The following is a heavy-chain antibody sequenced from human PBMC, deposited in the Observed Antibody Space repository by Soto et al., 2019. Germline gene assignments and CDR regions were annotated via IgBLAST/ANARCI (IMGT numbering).Heavy chain of an antibody. CDR2: VYYSGST. J-gene: IGHJ4*02. CDR1: GGSVSSGTYY. V-gene: IGHV4-31*03. CDR3: AREGRYCNGGSYQNYFDS. Sequence: SETLSLTCTVSGGSVSSGTYYWSWIRQHPGKGLEWIGYVYYSGSTYYNPSLKSRVTMSVDTSKNQFSLKLSSVTAADTAVYYCAREGRYCNGGSYQNYFDSWGQGTLVTVSS. D-gene: IGHD2-15*01.